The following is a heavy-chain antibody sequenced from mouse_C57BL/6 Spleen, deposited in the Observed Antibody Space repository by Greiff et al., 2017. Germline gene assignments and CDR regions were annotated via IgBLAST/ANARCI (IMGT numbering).Heavy chain of an antibody. J-gene: IGHJ3*01. CDR1: GYTFTDYY. CDR3: ARFLYDYDEGFAY. V-gene: IGHV1-26*01. CDR2: INPNNGGT. Sequence: EVQLQQSGPELVKPGASVKISCKASGYTFTDYYMNWVKQSHGKSLEWIGDINPNNGGTSYNQKFKGKATLTVDKSSSTAYMELRSLTSEDSAVYYCARFLYDYDEGFAYWGQGTLVTVSA. D-gene: IGHD2-4*01.